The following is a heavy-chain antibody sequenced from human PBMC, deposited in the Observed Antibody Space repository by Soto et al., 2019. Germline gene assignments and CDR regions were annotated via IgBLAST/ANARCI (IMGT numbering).Heavy chain of an antibody. CDR1: GFTFSDTW. Sequence: EVQLVESGGGLVKPGGSLRLSCAASGFTFSDTWMNWVRQAPGKGLEWVGRIKTKTDGGTTEYDAPVKGRFTISRDDSQNTLYLQMSSLNIEDPAVYYCSSRPLGYSASGSQRWGQGSLVTVSS. CDR2: IKTKTDGGTT. CDR3: SSRPLGYSASGSQR. J-gene: IGHJ4*02. V-gene: IGHV3-15*01. D-gene: IGHD5-12*01.